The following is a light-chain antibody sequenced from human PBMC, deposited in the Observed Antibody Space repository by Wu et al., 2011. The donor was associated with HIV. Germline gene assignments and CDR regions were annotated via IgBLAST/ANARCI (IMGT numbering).Light chain of an antibody. CDR2: GAS. V-gene: IGKV3D-20*02. CDR1: QSVSSNS. Sequence: DIVLTQSPGTLSLSPGERATLSCRAGQSVSSNSLAWYQQKPGQAPRLLIYGASSRATGIPDRFSGSGSGTDFTLTINSLEPEDFAVYYCQQGSDWPLTFGQGTRLEIK. CDR3: QQGSDWPLT. J-gene: IGKJ5*01.